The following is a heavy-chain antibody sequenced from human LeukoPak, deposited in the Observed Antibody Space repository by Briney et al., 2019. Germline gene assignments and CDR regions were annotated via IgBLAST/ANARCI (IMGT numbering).Heavy chain of an antibody. Sequence: PSETLSLTCTVSGGSISSYYWSWIRQPPGKGLEWIGYIYYSGSTNYNPSLKSRVTISVDTSKNQFSLKLSSVTAADTAVYYCARRVTGDNWFDPWGQGSLVTVSS. V-gene: IGHV4-59*08. J-gene: IGHJ5*02. CDR2: IYYSGST. D-gene: IGHD7-27*01. CDR1: GGSISSYY. CDR3: ARRVTGDNWFDP.